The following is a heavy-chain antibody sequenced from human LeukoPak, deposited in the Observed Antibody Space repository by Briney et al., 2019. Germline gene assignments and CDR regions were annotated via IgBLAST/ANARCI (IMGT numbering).Heavy chain of an antibody. CDR3: AREMSGRDAFDI. CDR2: INPSGGST. V-gene: IGHV1-46*01. J-gene: IGHJ3*02. Sequence: PGASVKVSCKASGYSFTSYYMHWVRQAPGQGLEWMGIINPSGGSTSYAQKFQGRVTMTRDTSTSTVYMELSSLRSEDTAVYYCAREMSGRDAFDIWGQGTMVTVSS. CDR1: GYSFTSYY. D-gene: IGHD2-15*01.